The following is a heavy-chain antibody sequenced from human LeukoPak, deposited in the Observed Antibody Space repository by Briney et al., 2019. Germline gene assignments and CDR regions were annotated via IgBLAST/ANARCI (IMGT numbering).Heavy chain of an antibody. CDR2: INHSGST. J-gene: IGHJ6*03. CDR1: GGSFSGYY. CDR3: ARANYDFWSGYSYYYYMDV. Sequence: SETLSLTCAVYGGSFSGYYWSWIRQPPGKGLEWIGEINHSGSTNYNPSLKSRVTISVDTSKNQFSLKLSSVTAADTAVYYCARANYDFWSGYSYYYYMDVWGKGTTVTVSS. D-gene: IGHD3-3*01. V-gene: IGHV4-34*01.